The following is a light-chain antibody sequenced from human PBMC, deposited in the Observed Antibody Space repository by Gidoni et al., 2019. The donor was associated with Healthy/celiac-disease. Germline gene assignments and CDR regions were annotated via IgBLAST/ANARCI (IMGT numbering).Light chain of an antibody. Sequence: QSLVTQPPSASGPPGQRVTISCSGTSSNVEVNSVYWYQQVPGMAPKLLIYRDNDRPSGVPDRFSGSKSGTSASLAISGLRPEDEADYYCAVWDDTLTGYVFGPGTKVTAL. J-gene: IGLJ1*01. CDR3: AVWDDTLTGYV. CDR2: RDN. V-gene: IGLV1-47*01. CDR1: SSNVEVNS.